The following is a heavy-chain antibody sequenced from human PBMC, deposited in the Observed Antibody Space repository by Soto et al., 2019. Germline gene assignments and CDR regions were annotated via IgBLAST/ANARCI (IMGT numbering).Heavy chain of an antibody. CDR1: GYTFTRYT. D-gene: IGHD2-2*01. J-gene: IGHJ5*02. CDR2: INPDNGNT. V-gene: IGHV1-3*01. Sequence: ASVKISCKASGYTFTRYTMNWVRQAPGQGLEWMGWINPDNGNTKSSQKFQDRVIITRDTSASTAYMDLSSLRSEDTAVYYCARGIATGQLDTWGQGTLVTVSS. CDR3: ARGIATGQLDT.